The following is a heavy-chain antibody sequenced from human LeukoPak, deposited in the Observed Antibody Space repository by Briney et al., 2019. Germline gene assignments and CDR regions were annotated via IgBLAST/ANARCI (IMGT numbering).Heavy chain of an antibody. J-gene: IGHJ3*02. CDR1: GGSISSGDYY. CDR2: IYYSGST. Sequence: SETLSLTCTVPGGSISSGDYYWSWIRQPPGKGLEWIGYIYYSGSTYYNPSLKSRVTISVDTSKNQLSLKLSSVTAADTAVYYCARVGWKNAFDIWGQGTMVTVSS. D-gene: IGHD1-1*01. CDR3: ARVGWKNAFDI. V-gene: IGHV4-30-4*08.